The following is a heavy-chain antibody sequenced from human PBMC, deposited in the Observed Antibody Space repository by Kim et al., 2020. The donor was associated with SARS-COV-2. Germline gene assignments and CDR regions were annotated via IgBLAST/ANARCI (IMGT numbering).Heavy chain of an antibody. Sequence: GGSLRLSCAASGFTFTSYSMHWVRQAPGKGLEWVAVIWYDGSNKYYADSVKGRFTISRDNSKNTLYLQMNSLRAEDTAMYYCAKPLGWFGELSAGDYWGQGTRVTVSS. J-gene: IGHJ4*02. D-gene: IGHD3-10*01. CDR1: GFTFTSYS. CDR3: AKPLGWFGELSAGDY. CDR2: IWYDGSNK. V-gene: IGHV3-33*06.